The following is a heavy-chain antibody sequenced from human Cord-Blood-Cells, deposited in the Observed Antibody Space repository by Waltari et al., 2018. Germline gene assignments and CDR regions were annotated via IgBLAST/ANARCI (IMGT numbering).Heavy chain of an antibody. CDR1: GGSFSGYY. Sequence: QVQLQQWGAGLLKPSETLSHTCAVYGGSFSGYYWSWIRQSPGKGLEWIREINHSGSTNCHPTLKSRVTISVDPAKNQFSLKLGSVTAADTAVDYCARSVISSSWALDYWGQGTLVTVSS. CDR3: ARSVISSSWALDY. J-gene: IGHJ4*02. D-gene: IGHD6-13*01. CDR2: INHSGST. V-gene: IGHV4-34*01.